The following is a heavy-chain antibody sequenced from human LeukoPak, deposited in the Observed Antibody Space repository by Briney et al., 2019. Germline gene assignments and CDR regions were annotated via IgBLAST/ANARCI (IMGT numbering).Heavy chain of an antibody. CDR3: ARGNGYGDSPFDY. V-gene: IGHV3-7*01. J-gene: IGHJ4*02. CDR2: IKQDGSEK. Sequence: GGSLRLSCAASGFTFSSHWMSWVRQAPGKGLEWVANIKQDGSEKYYVDSVKGRFTISRDNAKNSLYLQMNSLRAGDTAVYYCARGNGYGDSPFDYWGQGTLVTVSS. D-gene: IGHD4-17*01. CDR1: GFTFSSHW.